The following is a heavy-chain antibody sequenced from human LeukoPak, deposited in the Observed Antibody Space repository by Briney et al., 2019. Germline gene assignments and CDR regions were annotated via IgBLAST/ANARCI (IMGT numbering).Heavy chain of an antibody. Sequence: PGGSLRLSCAASGFTFSGYSMNWVRQAPGEGLEWVSSISGSSSTIYYADSVKGRCTISRDNARNSLYLQMNSLRDEDTAVYYCAATGHNDFWSGYSFDYWGQGTLVTVSS. D-gene: IGHD3-3*01. J-gene: IGHJ4*02. V-gene: IGHV3-48*02. CDR1: GFTFSGYS. CDR3: AATGHNDFWSGYSFDY. CDR2: ISGSSSTI.